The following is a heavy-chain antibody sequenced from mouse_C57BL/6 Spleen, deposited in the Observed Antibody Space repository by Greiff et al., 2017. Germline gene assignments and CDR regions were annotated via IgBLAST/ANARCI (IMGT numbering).Heavy chain of an antibody. J-gene: IGHJ4*01. D-gene: IGHD2-4*01. CDR1: GYTFTSYG. Sequence: QVQLKQSGAELARPGASVKLSCKASGYTFTSYGISWVKQRTGQGLEWIGEIYPRSGNTYYNEKFKGKATLTADKSSSTAYMELRSLTSEDSAVYFCARDDYDLYYYAMDYWGQGTSVTVSS. CDR2: IYPRSGNT. CDR3: ARDDYDLYYYAMDY. V-gene: IGHV1-81*01.